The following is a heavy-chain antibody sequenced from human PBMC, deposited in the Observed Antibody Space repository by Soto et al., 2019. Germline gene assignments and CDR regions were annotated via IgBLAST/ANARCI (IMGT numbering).Heavy chain of an antibody. CDR3: ARVFCGGDCYSLMGAFDI. V-gene: IGHV1-46*03. J-gene: IGHJ3*02. CDR1: GYTFTSYY. CDR2: INPSGGST. Sequence: ASVKVSCKASGYTFTSYYMHWVRQAPGQGLEWMGIINPSGGSTSYAQKFQGRVTMTRDTSTSTVYMELSSLRSEDTAVYYCARVFCGGDCYSLMGAFDIWGQGTMVTVSS. D-gene: IGHD2-21*02.